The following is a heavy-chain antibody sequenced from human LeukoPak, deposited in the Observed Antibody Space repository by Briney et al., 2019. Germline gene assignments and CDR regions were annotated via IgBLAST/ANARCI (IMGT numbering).Heavy chain of an antibody. CDR3: ATDYDFWSGYPIP. CDR2: INPNSGGT. CDR1: GYTFTGYY. Sequence: ASVKVSCKASGYTFTGYYMHWVRQAPGQGLEWMGWINPNSGGTNYAQKFQGWVTMTRDTSISTAYMELSSLRSEDTAVYYCATDYDFWSGYPIPWGQGTLVTVSS. J-gene: IGHJ5*02. D-gene: IGHD3-3*01. V-gene: IGHV1-2*04.